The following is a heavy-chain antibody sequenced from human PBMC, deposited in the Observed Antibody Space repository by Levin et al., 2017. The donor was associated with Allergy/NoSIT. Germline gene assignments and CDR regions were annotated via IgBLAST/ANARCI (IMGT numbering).Heavy chain of an antibody. V-gene: IGHV1-69*04. CDR2: IMPMLGIP. Sequence: ASVKVSCKSSGGTFSSYTINWVRQAPGQGLEWMGRIMPMLGIPNYAQKVKGRVTITADKSTSTAYMEMSSLRSEDTAVYYCARDQDGYYYYGMDVWGQGTTVTVSS. CDR3: ARDQDGYYYYGMDV. CDR1: GGTFSSYT. J-gene: IGHJ6*02.